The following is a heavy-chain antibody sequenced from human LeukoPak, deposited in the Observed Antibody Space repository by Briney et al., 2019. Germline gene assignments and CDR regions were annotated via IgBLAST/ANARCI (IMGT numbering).Heavy chain of an antibody. CDR3: ARYDYTYDYFDY. CDR1: GFTVSSRY. V-gene: IGHV3-53*01. J-gene: IGHJ4*02. Sequence: GGSLRLSCAASGFTVSSRYMSWVRQAPGKGLEWVSVTYSGGSAYYADSVKGRFTISRDNSKNTLCLQMNSLRAEDTAVYYCARYDYTYDYFDYWGQGTLVTVSS. CDR2: TYSGGSA. D-gene: IGHD5-24*01.